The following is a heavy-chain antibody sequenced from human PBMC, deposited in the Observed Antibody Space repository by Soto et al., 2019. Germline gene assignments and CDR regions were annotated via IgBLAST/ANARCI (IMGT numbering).Heavy chain of an antibody. CDR1: GVSINNYY. Sequence: PSETLSLTCTVSGVSINNYYWTWIRQPPGKRLEWIGAIYYTGSTTYNPSLRSRVTFSVDTSKNQFSLSLTSVTAADTAVYFCAKAVSGGQLDYWGQGTLVTVSS. D-gene: IGHD6-25*01. CDR3: AKAVSGGQLDY. J-gene: IGHJ4*02. CDR2: IYYTGST. V-gene: IGHV4-59*01.